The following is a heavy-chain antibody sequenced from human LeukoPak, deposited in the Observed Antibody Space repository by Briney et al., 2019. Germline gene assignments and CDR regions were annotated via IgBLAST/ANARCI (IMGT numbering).Heavy chain of an antibody. V-gene: IGHV3-23*01. CDR2: ISGSGGTT. CDR1: GFTFSRYA. J-gene: IGHJ4*02. CDR3: AKEDCGVDCSTFDY. Sequence: PGGSLRLSCAASGFTFSRYAMSWVRQAPGKELEWVSAISGSGGTTYYADSVKGRFTISRDNSKSTLYLQMNSLRAEDTAVYYCAKEDCGVDCSTFDYWGQGTLVTVSS. D-gene: IGHD2-21*02.